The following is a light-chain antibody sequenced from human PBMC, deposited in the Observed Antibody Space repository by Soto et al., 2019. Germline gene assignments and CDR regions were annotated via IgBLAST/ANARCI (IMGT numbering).Light chain of an antibody. V-gene: IGKV3-15*01. Sequence: EIVMTQSPATLSVSPGETATLSCRASQSVGSAVAWYQHKPSQAPRLLIVGASIRAPGVPGRFSGGGSGTEFTFTISGLQSEDFAVYYCQQYRNWPPLTFGGGTSVEIK. J-gene: IGKJ4*01. CDR2: GAS. CDR3: QQYRNWPPLT. CDR1: QSVGSA.